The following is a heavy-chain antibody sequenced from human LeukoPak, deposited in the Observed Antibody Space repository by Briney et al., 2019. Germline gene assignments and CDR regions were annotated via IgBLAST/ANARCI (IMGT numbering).Heavy chain of an antibody. CDR1: GFTFSSYG. J-gene: IGHJ4*02. Sequence: PGRSLRLSCAASGFTFSSYGMHWVRQAPGKGLEWVAVIWYDGSNKYYADSVKGRFTISRDNSKNTLYLQMNSLRAEDTAVYYCAKDTVKYCSSTSCYLDYWGQGTLVTVSS. V-gene: IGHV3-33*06. D-gene: IGHD2-2*01. CDR3: AKDTVKYCSSTSCYLDY. CDR2: IWYDGSNK.